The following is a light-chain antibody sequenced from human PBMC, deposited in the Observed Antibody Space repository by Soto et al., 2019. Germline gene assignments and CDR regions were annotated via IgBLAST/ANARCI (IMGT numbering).Light chain of an antibody. J-gene: IGKJ1*01. V-gene: IGKV4-1*01. CDR3: HQYYSSQWT. Sequence: DIVMTQSPDSLAVSLGERATINCKSSQSVLYSSNNKNYLAWYQQKPGQTPKLLIYWASTRESGVPDRFSGSGSGTDFTLTISSLQAEDVAVYCCHQYYSSQWTFGQGTKVEIK. CDR1: QSVLYSSNNKNY. CDR2: WAS.